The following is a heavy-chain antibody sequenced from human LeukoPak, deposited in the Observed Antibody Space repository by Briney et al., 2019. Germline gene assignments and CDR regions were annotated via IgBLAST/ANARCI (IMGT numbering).Heavy chain of an antibody. Sequence: ASVKVSCKASGYTFTGYYMHWVRQAPGQGLEGMGWINPNSGGTNYAQKLQGRVTMTRDTSISTAYMEMSRLRSDDTAVYYCAREEKPYSSGSQPDYWGQGTLVTVSS. V-gene: IGHV1-2*02. CDR2: INPNSGGT. CDR3: AREEKPYSSGSQPDY. CDR1: GYTFTGYY. J-gene: IGHJ4*02. D-gene: IGHD6-19*01.